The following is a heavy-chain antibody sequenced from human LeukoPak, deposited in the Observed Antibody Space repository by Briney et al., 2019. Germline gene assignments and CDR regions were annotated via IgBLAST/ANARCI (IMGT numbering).Heavy chain of an antibody. CDR3: ARGHYDVLTGFHY. CDR1: GFLVSSNY. CDR2: IYSGGST. D-gene: IGHD3-9*01. V-gene: IGHV3-53*01. J-gene: IGHJ4*02. Sequence: PGGSLRLSCAASGFLVSSNYMSWVRQAPGKGLEWVSVIYSGGSTYYADSVKGRFTVSRDNSKNTLYLQMNSLRAEDTAVYYCARGHYDVLTGFHYWGQGTLVTVSS.